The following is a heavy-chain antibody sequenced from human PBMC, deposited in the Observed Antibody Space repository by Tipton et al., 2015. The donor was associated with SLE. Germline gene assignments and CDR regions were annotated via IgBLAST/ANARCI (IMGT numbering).Heavy chain of an antibody. CDR1: GYSISSGFY. CDR3: ARAGSKGYYYGMDV. D-gene: IGHD1-26*01. Sequence: TLSLPCTVSGYSISSGFYWGWIRQPPGKGLEWIGNIYHSGSTFYNPSLKSRVTISVDTSKNQFSLKLSSVTAADTAVYYCARAGSKGYYYGMDVWGQGTTVTVSS. V-gene: IGHV4-38-2*02. CDR2: IYHSGST. J-gene: IGHJ6*02.